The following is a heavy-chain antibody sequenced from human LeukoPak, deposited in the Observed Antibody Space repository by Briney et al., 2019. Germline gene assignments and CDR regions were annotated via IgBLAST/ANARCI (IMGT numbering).Heavy chain of an antibody. CDR1: GGSISSSSYY. Sequence: SETLSLTCTVSGGSISSSSYYWGWIRQPPAKGLEWIGSIYYSGSTYYNPSLKSRVTISVDTSKNQFSLKLSSVTAADTAVYYCARGGVYAMLLEYWGQGTLVTVSS. CDR2: IYYSGST. V-gene: IGHV4-39*07. CDR3: ARGGVYAMLLEY. J-gene: IGHJ4*02. D-gene: IGHD2-8*01.